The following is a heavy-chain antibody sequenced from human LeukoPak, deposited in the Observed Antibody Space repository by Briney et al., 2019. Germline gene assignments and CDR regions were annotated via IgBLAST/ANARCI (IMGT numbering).Heavy chain of an antibody. Sequence: GGSLRLSCAASGFTFDDYAMHWVRQAPGKGLEWVSGISWNSGCIGYADSVKGRFAISRDNAKNSLYLQMNSLRAEDTALYYCAKDIDYSNYVGCFDYWGLGTLVTVSS. V-gene: IGHV3-9*01. CDR2: ISWNSGCI. CDR3: AKDIDYSNYVGCFDY. D-gene: IGHD4-11*01. CDR1: GFTFDDYA. J-gene: IGHJ4*02.